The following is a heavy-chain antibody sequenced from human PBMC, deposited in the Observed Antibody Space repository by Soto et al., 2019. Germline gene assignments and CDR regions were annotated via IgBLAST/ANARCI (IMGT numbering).Heavy chain of an antibody. Sequence: EVQLLESGGGLVQPGGSLRLSSAASGFTFSSYAMSWVRQAPGKGLEWVSAISGSGGSTYYADSVKGRFTISRDNSKNTLYLQMNSLRAEDTAVYYCAKDHQYSSGWIEGDYWGQGTLVTVSS. CDR3: AKDHQYSSGWIEGDY. V-gene: IGHV3-23*01. D-gene: IGHD6-19*01. CDR2: ISGSGGST. CDR1: GFTFSSYA. J-gene: IGHJ4*02.